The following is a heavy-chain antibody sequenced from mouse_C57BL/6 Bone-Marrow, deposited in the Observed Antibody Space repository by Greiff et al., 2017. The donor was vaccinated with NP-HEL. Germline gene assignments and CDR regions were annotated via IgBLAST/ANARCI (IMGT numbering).Heavy chain of an antibody. CDR1: GYTFTDYE. V-gene: IGHV1-15*01. CDR3: TRCGLYLAWFAY. D-gene: IGHD5-1-1*01. CDR2: IDPETGGT. J-gene: IGHJ3*01. Sequence: QVQLKQSGAELVRPGASVTLSCKASGYTFTDYEMHWVKQTPVHGLEWIGAIDPETGGTAYNQKFKGKAILTADKSSSTAYMELRSLTSEDSAVYYCTRCGLYLAWFAYWGQGTLVTVSA.